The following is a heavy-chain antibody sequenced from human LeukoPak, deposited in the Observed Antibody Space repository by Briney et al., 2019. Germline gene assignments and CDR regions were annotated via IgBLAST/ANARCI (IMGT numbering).Heavy chain of an antibody. CDR3: ARGTDGGFDY. CDR1: GGSFSGYY. J-gene: IGHJ4*02. CDR2: INHSGST. Sequence: SETLSLTCAVYGGSFSGYYWSWIRQPPGKGLEWIGEINHSGSTNYNPSLKSRVTISVDTSKDQFSLKLSSVTAVDTAVYYCARGTDGGFDYWGQGTLVTVSS. V-gene: IGHV4-34*01.